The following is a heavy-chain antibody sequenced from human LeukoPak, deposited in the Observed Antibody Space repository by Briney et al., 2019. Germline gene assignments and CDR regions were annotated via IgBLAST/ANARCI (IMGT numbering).Heavy chain of an antibody. CDR2: IYSGGST. D-gene: IGHD3-22*01. J-gene: IGHJ4*02. Sequence: GGSLRLSCAASGFTVSSNYMSWVRQAPGKGLEWVSVIYSGGSTYYADSVKGRFTISRDNSKNTLYLQMNSLRAEDTAVYYCAREDSSGYHFDYWGQGTLVAVSS. CDR1: GFTVSSNY. CDR3: AREDSSGYHFDY. V-gene: IGHV3-66*01.